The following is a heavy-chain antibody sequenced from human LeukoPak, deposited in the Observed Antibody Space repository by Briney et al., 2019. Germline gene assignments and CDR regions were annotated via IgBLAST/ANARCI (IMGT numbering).Heavy chain of an antibody. Sequence: ASVTVSCKTFGYTFTSYYVHWVRQAPGQGHEWLGIIDPSGGLTSYAQKFQDRVTMSRDVTTTTVDMELRSLTSEDTAVYYCAKDHMFRQRLSGSKGLDSWGQGTLVTVSS. CDR3: AKDHMFRQRLSGSKGLDS. J-gene: IGHJ4*02. V-gene: IGHV1-46*01. D-gene: IGHD1-26*01. CDR2: IDPSGGLT. CDR1: GYTFTSYY.